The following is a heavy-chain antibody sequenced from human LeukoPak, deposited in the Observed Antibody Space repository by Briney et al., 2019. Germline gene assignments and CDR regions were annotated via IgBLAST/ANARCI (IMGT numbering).Heavy chain of an antibody. CDR3: ASSSTGDFDWSLPLFDY. D-gene: IGHD3-9*01. J-gene: IGHJ4*02. CDR1: GVSISSGGYY. V-gene: IGHV4-30-2*01. CDR2: IYHSGST. Sequence: SETLSLTCTVSGVSISSGGYYWSWIRQPPGKGLEWIGYIYHSGSTYYNPSLKSRVTISVDRSKNQFSLKLSSVTAADTAVYYCASSSTGDFDWSLPLFDYWGQGTLVTVSS.